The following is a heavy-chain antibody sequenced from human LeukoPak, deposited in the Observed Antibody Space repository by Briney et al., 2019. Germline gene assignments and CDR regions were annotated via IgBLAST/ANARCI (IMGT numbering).Heavy chain of an antibody. D-gene: IGHD2-2*01. CDR2: INPNSGGT. J-gene: IGHJ5*02. V-gene: IGHV1-2*02. CDR1: GYTFTGYY. Sequence: ASLKVSCNASGYTFTGYYMHWVRQAPGQRLEWMGWINPNSGGTNYAQKFQGRVTMTRDTSISTAYMELSRLRSDDTAVYYCARDRGIVVVPAAISFDPWGQGTLVTVSS. CDR3: ARDRGIVVVPAAISFDP.